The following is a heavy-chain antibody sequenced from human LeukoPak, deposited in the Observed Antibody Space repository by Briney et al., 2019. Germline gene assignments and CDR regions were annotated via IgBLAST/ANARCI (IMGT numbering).Heavy chain of an antibody. CDR2: ISSTGGTI. CDR1: GFTFRNYI. V-gene: IGHV3-48*01. Sequence: GGSLRLSCAASGFTFRNYIMNWVRQEPGKGLEWVSFISSTGGTIYYADSVKGRFTVSVDNDKNSLLLQMNSLRAEDTALYYCARGYSRAAFDIWGQGTVVAVSS. D-gene: IGHD2-15*01. CDR3: ARGYSRAAFDI. J-gene: IGHJ3*02.